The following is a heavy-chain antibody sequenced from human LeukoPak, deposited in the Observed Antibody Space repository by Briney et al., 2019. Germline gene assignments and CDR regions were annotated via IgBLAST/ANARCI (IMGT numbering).Heavy chain of an antibody. J-gene: IGHJ4*02. CDR2: ISSRGSTI. D-gene: IGHD3-22*01. Sequence: GGSLRLSCTASRFTFSDYYMSWIRQAPGKGLEWVSYISSRGSTIYYADSVKGRFTISRDNAKNSLYLQMNSLRAEDTAVYYCARERYYYDSSAYYGYWGQGTLVTVSS. V-gene: IGHV3-11*01. CDR1: RFTFSDYY. CDR3: ARERYYYDSSAYYGY.